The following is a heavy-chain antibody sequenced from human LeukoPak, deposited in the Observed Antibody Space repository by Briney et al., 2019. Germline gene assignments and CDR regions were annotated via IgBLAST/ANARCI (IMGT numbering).Heavy chain of an antibody. J-gene: IGHJ4*02. D-gene: IGHD2-15*01. V-gene: IGHV7-4-1*02. CDR2: NNTNTGNP. Sequence: ASEKVSCKASGYSFTNDPMNWVRQATGQWLEWMGWNNTNTGNPTYAQGFTERFVFSWDTSVNTAYLQINSLKPEDTAVYFCARDTYCSGGRCYSRVGYWGQGTVVTVSS. CDR1: GYSFTNDP. CDR3: ARDTYCSGGRCYSRVGY.